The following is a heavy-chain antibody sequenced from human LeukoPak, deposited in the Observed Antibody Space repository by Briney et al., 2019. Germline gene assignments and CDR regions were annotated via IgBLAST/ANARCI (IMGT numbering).Heavy chain of an antibody. D-gene: IGHD2-2*01. Sequence: GGSLRLSCAASGFTFSSYAMSWVRQAPGKGLEWVSTISGGGGGTYYAVSVKGRFTISRDNSKNTLYLQMNSLRAEDTAVYYCAKRRGGVVPAALDFDYWGQGTLVTVSS. CDR3: AKRRGGVVPAALDFDY. CDR2: ISGGGGGT. CDR1: GFTFSSYA. J-gene: IGHJ4*02. V-gene: IGHV3-23*01.